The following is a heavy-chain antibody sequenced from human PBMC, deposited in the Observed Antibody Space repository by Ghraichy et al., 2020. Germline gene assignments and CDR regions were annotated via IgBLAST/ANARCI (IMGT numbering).Heavy chain of an antibody. Sequence: ASVKVSCKASGYTFTSYGISWVRQAPGQGLEWMGWISAYNGNTNYAQKLQGRVTMTTDTSTSTAYMELRSLRSDDTAVYYCARDPDYDFWSGYYTYYYYGMDVWGQGTTVTVSS. J-gene: IGHJ6*02. CDR1: GYTFTSYG. D-gene: IGHD3-3*01. V-gene: IGHV1-18*01. CDR3: ARDPDYDFWSGYYTYYYYGMDV. CDR2: ISAYNGNT.